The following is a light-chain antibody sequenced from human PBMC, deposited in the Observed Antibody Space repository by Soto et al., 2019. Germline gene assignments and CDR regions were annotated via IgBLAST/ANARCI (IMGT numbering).Light chain of an antibody. Sequence: EIVLTQSPATLSLSPGERATLSCRASQSVSSYLAWYQQKPGQAPGLLIYAASNRATGIPARFSGSGSGTDFTLTISSLEPEDFAVYYCQQRSNWPAWTFGHGTKVDIK. CDR1: QSVSSY. CDR3: QQRSNWPAWT. V-gene: IGKV3-11*01. CDR2: AAS. J-gene: IGKJ1*01.